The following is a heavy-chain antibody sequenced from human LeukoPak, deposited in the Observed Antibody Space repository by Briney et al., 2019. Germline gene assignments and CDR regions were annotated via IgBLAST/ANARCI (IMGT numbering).Heavy chain of an antibody. J-gene: IGHJ4*02. CDR3: ARGIAVAGTGAFDY. Sequence: EASVKVSCKASGGTFSSYAISWVRQAPGQGLEWMGGIIPIFGTANYAQKFQGRVTITADESTSTAYMELSSLRSEDTAVYYCARGIAVAGTGAFDYWGQGTLVTVSS. V-gene: IGHV1-69*13. D-gene: IGHD6-19*01. CDR2: IIPIFGTA. CDR1: GGTFSSYA.